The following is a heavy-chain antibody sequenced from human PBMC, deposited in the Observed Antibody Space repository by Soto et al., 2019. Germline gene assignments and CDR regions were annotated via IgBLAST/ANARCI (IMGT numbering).Heavy chain of an antibody. V-gene: IGHV4-39*01. CDR2: LDYSGRA. Sequence: SAQTLSLTCNVSGVSNSSTSYNWGLIRQPPAKGLEWIGTLDYSGRAHYNPSLKSRINISEDPSKRQVSLTLTSVSGADTAVYYCARQGSYRGQGALVTV. CDR1: GVSNSSTSYN. CDR3: ARQGSY. J-gene: IGHJ4*02.